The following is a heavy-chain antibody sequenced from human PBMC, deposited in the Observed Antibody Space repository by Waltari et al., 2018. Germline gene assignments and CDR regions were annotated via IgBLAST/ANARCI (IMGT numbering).Heavy chain of an antibody. J-gene: IGHJ6*02. V-gene: IGHV3-30*04. Sequence: QVQLVESWGGVVQPGRSVRLSCKASEFPFGSSAMHWVRQAPGKGLEWVAVISYNERNIYYVDSVKGRFTISRDNSKKMLYLQMNSLIIEDTAVYYCARDYCDRTNCHGMDVWGQGTTVTVSS. CDR3: ARDYCDRTNCHGMDV. CDR1: EFPFGSSA. CDR2: ISYNERNI. D-gene: IGHD3-22*01.